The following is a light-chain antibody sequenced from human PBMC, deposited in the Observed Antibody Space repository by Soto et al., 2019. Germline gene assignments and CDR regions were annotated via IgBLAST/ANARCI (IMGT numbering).Light chain of an antibody. Sequence: QSALTQPASVSGSPGQSITVSCTGTSSDVGAYNYVSWYQQHPGKSPKLIIYEVSYRPSGVSGRFSASKSGNTASLAISGLQVEDEADYYCSSYPTTSPRFLLGGGTTVTVL. CDR2: EVS. V-gene: IGLV2-14*01. CDR1: SSDVGAYNY. J-gene: IGLJ2*01. CDR3: SSYPTTSPRFL.